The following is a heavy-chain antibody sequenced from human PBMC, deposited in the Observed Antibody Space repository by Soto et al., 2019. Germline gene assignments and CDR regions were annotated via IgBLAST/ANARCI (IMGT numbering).Heavy chain of an antibody. CDR1: GFTFSSYA. CDR2: ISYDGSNK. J-gene: IGHJ4*02. V-gene: IGHV3-30-3*01. D-gene: IGHD5-12*01. Sequence: GGSLRLSCAASGFTFSSYAMHWVRQAPGKGLEWVAVISYDGSNKYYADSVKGRFTISRDNSKNTLYLQMNSLRAEDTAVYYCARTADVDIVATTGQWGQGTLVTVSS. CDR3: ARTADVDIVATTGQ.